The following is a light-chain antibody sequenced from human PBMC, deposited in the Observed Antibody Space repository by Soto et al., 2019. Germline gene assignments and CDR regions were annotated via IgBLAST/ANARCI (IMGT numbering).Light chain of an antibody. Sequence: EVVLTQSPATLSSSPGERATLSCRASQNIRTFLDWYQQKPGQAPRLLIYGASNRATGIPARFSGSGSGTDFTLTISSLESEDFAVYYCQQHSHWPPWTFGQGTRVEI. J-gene: IGKJ1*01. CDR2: GAS. CDR1: QNIRTF. CDR3: QQHSHWPPWT. V-gene: IGKV3-11*01.